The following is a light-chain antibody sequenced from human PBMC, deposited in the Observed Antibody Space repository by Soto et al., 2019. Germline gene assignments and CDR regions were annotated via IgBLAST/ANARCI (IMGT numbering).Light chain of an antibody. CDR1: SSDVGGYNY. V-gene: IGLV2-14*01. CDR2: EVS. J-gene: IGLJ1*01. Sequence: QSALTQPASVSGSPGQSITISCTGTSSDVGGYNYVSWYQQHPGEAPKLMIYEVSNRPSGVSNRFSGSKSGNTASLTISGLQAEYEADYYCSSYTSSSPKVFGTGTKVTVL. CDR3: SSYTSSSPKV.